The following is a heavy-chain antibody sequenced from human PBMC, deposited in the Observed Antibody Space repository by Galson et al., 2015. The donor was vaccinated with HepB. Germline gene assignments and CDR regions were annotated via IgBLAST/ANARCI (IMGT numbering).Heavy chain of an antibody. D-gene: IGHD2-2*01. Sequence: SVKVSCKASGYTFTSYDINWVRQATGQGLEWMGWMNPNSGNTGYAQKFQGRVTMTRNTSISTAYMELSSLRSEDTAVYYCARELRYCSSTSCYDYYYMDVWGKGTTVTVSS. V-gene: IGHV1-8*01. CDR3: ARELRYCSSTSCYDYYYMDV. CDR2: MNPNSGNT. CDR1: GYTFTSYD. J-gene: IGHJ6*03.